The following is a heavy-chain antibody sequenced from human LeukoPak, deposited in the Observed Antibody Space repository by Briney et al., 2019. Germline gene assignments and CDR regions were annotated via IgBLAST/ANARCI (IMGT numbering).Heavy chain of an antibody. Sequence: PGGSLRLSCAASGFNFADSAMSWGRQTPRKGLEWGSLISFNGRNTYYGDSVKGRFTISRDNSKDTVYFQMNSLRAEDTAIFYCARDIELSTWGPGTMVTVSS. J-gene: IGHJ3*01. CDR2: ISFNGRNT. CDR1: GFNFADSA. V-gene: IGHV3-23*01. D-gene: IGHD5-12*01. CDR3: ARDIELST.